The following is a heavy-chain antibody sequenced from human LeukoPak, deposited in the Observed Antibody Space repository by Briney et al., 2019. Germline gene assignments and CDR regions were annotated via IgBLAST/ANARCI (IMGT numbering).Heavy chain of an antibody. D-gene: IGHD6-13*01. CDR2: VSDDGSHK. Sequence: GGSLRLSCAASGFFFSNYGMHWVRQAPGKGLDWVAVVSDDGSHKQYADSVKGRFTVSRDNSEKKLYLQMNSLRAEDTAVYYSAKYSSSSNYYYGMDVWGQGTTVTVSS. J-gene: IGHJ6*02. CDR3: AKYSSSSNYYYGMDV. CDR1: GFFFSNYG. V-gene: IGHV3-30*18.